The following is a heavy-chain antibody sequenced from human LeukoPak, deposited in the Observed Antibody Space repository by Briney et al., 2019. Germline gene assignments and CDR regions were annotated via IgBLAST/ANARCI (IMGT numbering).Heavy chain of an antibody. J-gene: IGHJ6*02. CDR3: ARDIAVAGGRAGYYYGMDV. D-gene: IGHD6-19*01. CDR2: IYYSGST. Sequence: SETLSLTCTVSGGSISSGGYYWSWIRQHPGKGLEWIGYIYYSGSTNYNPSLKSRVTISVDTSKNQFSLKLSSVTAADTAVYYCARDIAVAGGRAGYYYGMDVWGQGTTVTVSS. V-gene: IGHV4-61*08. CDR1: GGSISSGGYY.